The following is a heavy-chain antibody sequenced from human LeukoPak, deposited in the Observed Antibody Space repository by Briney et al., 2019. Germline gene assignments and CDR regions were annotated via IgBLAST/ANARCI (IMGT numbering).Heavy chain of an antibody. Sequence: PGGSLRLSCTASGFTFSNYSMNWVRQAPGKGLEWVSYITSRSSTIYYADSVKGRFTISRDNAKNSLYLQMNSLRAEDTALYHCARGVVPAALYWYFDLWGRGTLVTVSS. V-gene: IGHV3-48*04. CDR2: ITSRSSTI. D-gene: IGHD2-2*01. CDR1: GFTFSNYS. CDR3: ARGVVPAALYWYFDL. J-gene: IGHJ2*01.